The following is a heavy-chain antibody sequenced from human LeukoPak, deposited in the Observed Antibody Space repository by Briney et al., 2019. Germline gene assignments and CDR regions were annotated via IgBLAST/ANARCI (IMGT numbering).Heavy chain of an antibody. J-gene: IGHJ2*01. CDR1: GGSISSGSYY. D-gene: IGHD3-22*01. CDR3: AGAYYYDSSGYYAYWYFDL. Sequence: PSETLSLTCTVSGGSISSGSYYWSWIRQPAGKGLEWIGRIYTSGSTNYNPSLKSRVTISVDTSKNQFSLKLSSVTAADTAVYYCAGAYYYDSSGYYAYWYFDLWGRGTLVTVSS. V-gene: IGHV4-61*02. CDR2: IYTSGST.